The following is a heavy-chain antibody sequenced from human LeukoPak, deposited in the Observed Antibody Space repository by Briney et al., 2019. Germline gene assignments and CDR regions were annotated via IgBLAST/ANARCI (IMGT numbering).Heavy chain of an antibody. D-gene: IGHD4-23*01. CDR1: GFTFSSYG. CDR2: IRYDGSNK. Sequence: PGGSLRLSCAASGFTFSSYGMHWVRQAPGKGLEWVAFIRYDGSNKYYTDSVKGRFTISRDNSKNTLYLQMNSLRAEDTAVYYCAKWDHYGGNPNFDYWGQGTLVTVSP. CDR3: AKWDHYGGNPNFDY. J-gene: IGHJ4*02. V-gene: IGHV3-30*02.